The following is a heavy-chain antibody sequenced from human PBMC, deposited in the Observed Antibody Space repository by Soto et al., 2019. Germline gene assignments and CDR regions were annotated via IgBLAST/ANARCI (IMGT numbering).Heavy chain of an antibody. Sequence: SETLSLTCTVSGCAISSYYWSWIRQPPGKGLEWTGYIYYSGSTNYNPSLKSRVTISVDTSKNQFSLKLSSVTAAATAVYYCASHSGCYYRMYNWFDPWGQGTLVTVSS. D-gene: IGHD3-10*01. V-gene: IGHV4-59*08. CDR1: GCAISSYY. J-gene: IGHJ5*02. CDR2: IYYSGST. CDR3: ASHSGCYYRMYNWFDP.